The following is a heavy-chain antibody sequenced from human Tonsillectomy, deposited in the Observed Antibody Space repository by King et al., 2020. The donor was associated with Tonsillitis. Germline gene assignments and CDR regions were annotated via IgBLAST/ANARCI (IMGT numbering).Heavy chain of an antibody. CDR2: INPNSGGT. CDR3: ARQTYYGSGSYYKGAAGFDY. Sequence: QLVQSGAEVKKPGASVKVSCKASGYTFTGYYMHWVRQAPGQGLEWMGWINPNSGGTNYAQKFRGRVTMTRDTSISTAYMELSRLRSDDTAVYYCARQTYYGSGSYYKGAAGFDYWGQGTLVTVSS. CDR1: GYTFTGYY. D-gene: IGHD3-10*01. J-gene: IGHJ4*02. V-gene: IGHV1-2*02.